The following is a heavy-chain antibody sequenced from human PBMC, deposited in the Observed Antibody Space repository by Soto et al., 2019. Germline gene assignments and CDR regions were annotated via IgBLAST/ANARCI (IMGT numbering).Heavy chain of an antibody. V-gene: IGHV4-39*01. D-gene: IGHD3-22*01. CDR2: MYSGGNT. CDR1: GGSFSSSTYY. J-gene: IGHJ5*02. CDR3: ARQPYDSTGYYYGA. Sequence: QLQLQESGPGLVKPSETLSLTCTVSGGSFSSSTYYWGWIRQPPGKGLEWIGSMYSGGNTYYNPSLKSRVTVSVDTSKNHFSLKLTSVTAAHTAMSYCARQPYDSTGYYYGAWGQGTLVTVSS.